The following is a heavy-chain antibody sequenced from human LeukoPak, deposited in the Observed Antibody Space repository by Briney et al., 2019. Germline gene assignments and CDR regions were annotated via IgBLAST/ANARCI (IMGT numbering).Heavy chain of an antibody. Sequence: KPSETLSLTCAVNGGSISSYYWSWIRQSPGKGLEWICEINYSGTPNYNPPLKSRVIFSVDTSKNQFSLKMSSVTAADTAVYYCARGEDFLGGVVDSWGQGSLDTVSS. D-gene: IGHD3-16*01. V-gene: IGHV4-34*01. CDR2: INYSGTP. CDR1: GGSISSYY. CDR3: ARGEDFLGGVVDS. J-gene: IGHJ4*02.